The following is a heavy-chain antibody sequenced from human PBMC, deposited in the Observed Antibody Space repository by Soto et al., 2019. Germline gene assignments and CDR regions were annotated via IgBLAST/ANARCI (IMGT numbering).Heavy chain of an antibody. J-gene: IGHJ4*02. V-gene: IGHV2-5*02. CDR1: GLSLSTSAVG. CDR2: IYGDDDK. CDR3: AHRPRDLAGRFDS. Sequence: QITLKESGPTLVKPTQTLTLTCTFSGLSLSTSAVGVGWIRQPPGKALEWLTVIYGDDDKRSSPSLRSRLTITTHTSKTQVVLTMTNMDPADTATYYRAHRPRDLAGRFDSWGQGTLVTVSS.